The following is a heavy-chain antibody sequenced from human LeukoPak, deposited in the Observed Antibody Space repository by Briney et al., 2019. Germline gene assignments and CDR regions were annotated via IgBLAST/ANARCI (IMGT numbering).Heavy chain of an antibody. Sequence: ASVKVSCKASGYTFSNHGISWVRQAPGQGLEWMGWISAYNGNTKYAQKVQGRVTMTTDTSTSTAYMEVGSLRSGDTAVYYCARDDCHGDCQGYWGQGTLVTVSS. V-gene: IGHV1-18*01. D-gene: IGHD2-21*02. CDR1: GYTFSNHG. J-gene: IGHJ4*02. CDR2: ISAYNGNT. CDR3: ARDDCHGDCQGY.